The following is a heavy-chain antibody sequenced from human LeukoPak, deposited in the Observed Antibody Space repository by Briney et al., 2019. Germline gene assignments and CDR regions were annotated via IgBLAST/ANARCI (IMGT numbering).Heavy chain of an antibody. J-gene: IGHJ4*02. CDR1: GFTFSSYG. CDR3: AGRGGRWLQPAVELNIDY. D-gene: IGHD5-24*01. V-gene: IGHV3-30*03. Sequence: GGSLRLSCAASGFTFSSYGMHWVRQAPGKGLEWVAVISYDGSNKYYADSVKGRFTISRDNSKNTLYLQMNSLRAEDTAVYYCAGRGGRWLQPAVELNIDYWGQGTLVTVSS. CDR2: ISYDGSNK.